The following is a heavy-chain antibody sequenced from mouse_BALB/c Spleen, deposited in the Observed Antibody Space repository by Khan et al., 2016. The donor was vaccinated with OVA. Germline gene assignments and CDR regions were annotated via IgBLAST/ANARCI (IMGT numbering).Heavy chain of an antibody. CDR3: ARGDDLFAY. V-gene: IGHV1-26*01. Sequence: EVQLQESGPDLVKPGASVKLSCKASGYSFTLYYMSWVKQSHGKSLEWIGRVNPNTDNINYNQEFKGKAILTVDKSSNTAYMELRSLTSEDSAVYVCARGDDLFAYWGQGTLVTVST. J-gene: IGHJ3*01. CDR2: VNPNTDNI. CDR1: GYSFTLYY. D-gene: IGHD2-12*01.